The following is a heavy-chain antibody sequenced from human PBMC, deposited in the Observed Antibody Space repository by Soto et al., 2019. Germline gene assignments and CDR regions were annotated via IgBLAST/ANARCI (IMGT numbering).Heavy chain of an antibody. J-gene: IGHJ4*02. D-gene: IGHD2-21*01. CDR3: AKDAVYNDGLWLMDH. CDR2: IYGNGGGI. Sequence: EVQLLESGGGLVQPGGSLRLSCTASGLPHSSFAMMWVRQAPGKGLECVSGIYGNGGGIEYADSVKGRFTISRDNSKKTGYLQMTDLRADETAVYYCAKDAVYNDGLWLMDHWGQGTQVTVSS. V-gene: IGHV3-23*01. CDR1: GLPHSSFA.